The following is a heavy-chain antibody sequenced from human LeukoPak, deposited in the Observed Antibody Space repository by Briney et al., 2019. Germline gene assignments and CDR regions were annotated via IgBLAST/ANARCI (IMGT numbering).Heavy chain of an antibody. V-gene: IGHV3-33*01. Sequence: PRRFLRLSFAASGFTFSSYGMHSVRQAPGKGLELVAGIYYDGSNKYYADSVKGRFTRSRDNSRHPRDLQMNSRRAEDTAVYYCTTDVGYGARYLQHWGQGTLVTVSS. J-gene: IGHJ1*01. D-gene: IGHD4-17*01. CDR1: GFTFSSYG. CDR3: TTDVGYGARYLQH. CDR2: IYYDGSNK.